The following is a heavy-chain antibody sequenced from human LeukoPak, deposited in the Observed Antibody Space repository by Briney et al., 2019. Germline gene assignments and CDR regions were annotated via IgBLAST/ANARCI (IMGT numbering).Heavy chain of an antibody. CDR1: GFTFSSYS. V-gene: IGHV3-21*04. J-gene: IGHJ4*02. D-gene: IGHD3-3*01. CDR3: ARVETLENYYDFWSGYYHFDY. Sequence: GGSLRLSCAASGFTFSSYSMNWVRQAPGKGLEWVSSISSSSSYIYYADSVKGRFTISRDNAKNSLYLQMNSLRAEDTAVYYCARVETLENYYDFWSGYYHFDYWGQGTLDTVSS. CDR2: ISSSSSYI.